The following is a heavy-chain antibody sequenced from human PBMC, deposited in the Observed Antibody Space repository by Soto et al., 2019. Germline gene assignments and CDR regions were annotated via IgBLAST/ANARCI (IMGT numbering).Heavy chain of an antibody. J-gene: IGHJ4*02. D-gene: IGHD6-6*01. CDR3: AKILKYSSSSYFDY. V-gene: IGHV3-23*01. CDR2: ISGSGGST. CDR1: GFTFSSYG. Sequence: PGGSLRLSCAASGFTFSSYGMTWVRQAPGKGLEWVSAISGSGGSTYYADSVKGRFTISRDNSKNTLYLQMNSLRAEDTAVYYCAKILKYSSSSYFDYWGQGTLVTVS.